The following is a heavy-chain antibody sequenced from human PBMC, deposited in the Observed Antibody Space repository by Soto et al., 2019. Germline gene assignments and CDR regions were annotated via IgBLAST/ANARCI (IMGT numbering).Heavy chain of an antibody. CDR3: AKAGYSGSYYPY. J-gene: IGHJ4*02. V-gene: IGHV3-30*18. D-gene: IGHD1-26*01. Sequence: PGGSLRLSCAASGFTFSSYGMHWVRQAPGKGLEWVAVISYDGSNKYYADPVEGRFTISRDNSKNTLYLQMNSLRAEDTAVYYCAKAGYSGSYYPYWGQGTLVTVSS. CDR2: ISYDGSNK. CDR1: GFTFSSYG.